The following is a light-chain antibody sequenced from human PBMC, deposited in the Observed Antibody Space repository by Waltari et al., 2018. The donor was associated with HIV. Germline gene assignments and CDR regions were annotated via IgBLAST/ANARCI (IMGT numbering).Light chain of an antibody. J-gene: IGLJ3*02. CDR3: QSAVSKNVM. Sequence: SYELTQPPSLPVSPGQTAATPCSGDALPNRYAYWFQQQPGQAPVMVIYKDNERPSGIPERFTGSSSGTTVTLTISGVQAEDEADYYCQSAVSKNVMFGGGTKLTVL. V-gene: IGLV3-25*03. CDR1: ALPNRY. CDR2: KDN.